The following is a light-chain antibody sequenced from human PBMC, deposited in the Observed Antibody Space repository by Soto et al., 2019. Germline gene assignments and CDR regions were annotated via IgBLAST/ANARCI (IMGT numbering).Light chain of an antibody. CDR2: DAS. CDR1: QSVSSY. V-gene: IGKV3-11*01. Sequence: EIVLTQSPATLSSSPGERATLSCRASQSVSSYLAWYKQKPGQAPRLLIYDASNRATGIPARFSGRRSGTDFTLTISSLEPEDFAVYYCQQYNNWPRTFGQGTKV. CDR3: QQYNNWPRT. J-gene: IGKJ1*01.